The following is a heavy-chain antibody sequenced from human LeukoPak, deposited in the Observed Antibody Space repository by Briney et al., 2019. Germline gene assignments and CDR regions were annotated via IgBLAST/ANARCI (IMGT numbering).Heavy chain of an antibody. CDR1: GGSIRSSSYY. D-gene: IGHD4-11*01. J-gene: IGHJ4*02. CDR3: ATQGNYFRISDY. CDR2: IYYSGRT. Sequence: SETLSLTCTVSGGSIRSSSYYWGWIPQPPGKGLEWIGVIYYSGRTYYNPSLKSRVTISVDTSNNQFSLKLTSVTAADTAVYYCATQGNYFRISDYWGQGTLVTVSS. V-gene: IGHV4-39*01.